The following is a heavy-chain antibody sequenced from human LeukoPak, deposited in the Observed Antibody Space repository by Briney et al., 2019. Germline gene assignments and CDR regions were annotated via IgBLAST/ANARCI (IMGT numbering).Heavy chain of an antibody. V-gene: IGHV3-33*01. Sequence: GGSLRLSCAASGFTFSSYGMHWVRQAPGKGLEWVAVIWYDGSNKYYADSVKGRFTISRDNSKNTLYLQMSSLRAEDTAVYYCAREEWELPHAFDIWGQGTMVTVSS. CDR1: GFTFSSYG. D-gene: IGHD1-26*01. CDR3: AREEWELPHAFDI. CDR2: IWYDGSNK. J-gene: IGHJ3*02.